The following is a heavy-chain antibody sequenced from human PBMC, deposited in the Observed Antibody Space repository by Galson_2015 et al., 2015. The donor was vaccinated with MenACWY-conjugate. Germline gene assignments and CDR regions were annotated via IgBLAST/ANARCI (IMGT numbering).Heavy chain of an antibody. V-gene: IGHV2-5*02. J-gene: IGHJ4*02. CDR2: IYWDDDK. CDR1: GFSPSTSGVG. D-gene: IGHD2-15*01. Sequence: LVQPTQPLTLSCTFSGFSPSTSGVGVGWIRQPTGKALEWLALIYWDDDKRYSPSLRSRLTITKAASKNHVVLTMTNMDPVGRATYYCSRTGATPGDYWGQGTLVTVSS. CDR3: SRTGATPGDY.